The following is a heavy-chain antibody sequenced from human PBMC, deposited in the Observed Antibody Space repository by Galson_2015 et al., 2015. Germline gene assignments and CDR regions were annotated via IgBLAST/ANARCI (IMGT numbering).Heavy chain of an antibody. J-gene: IGHJ4*02. D-gene: IGHD3-10*01. V-gene: IGHV3-7*03. CDR1: GFTFRRYS. CDR2: IKQDGSEK. CDR3: AALRGADY. Sequence: SLRLSDAASGFTFRRYSMSWVRQAPGKGLECVANIKQDGSEKYYVDSVKGRFTISRDHAKNSLYLQMNGLRGDDTAVYYCAALRGADYWGQGTLVTVSS.